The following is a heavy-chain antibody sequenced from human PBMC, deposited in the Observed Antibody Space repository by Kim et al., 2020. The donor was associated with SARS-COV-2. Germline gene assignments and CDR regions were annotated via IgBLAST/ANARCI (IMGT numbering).Heavy chain of an antibody. CDR1: GFTFSNDW. J-gene: IGHJ4*02. CDR2: INSDGSTI. Sequence: GGSLRLSCAASGFTFSNDWMHWDRQAPGKGLVWVSRINSDGSTINYADSVKGRFTISRDNAKNTLYLQMNSLRDEDTAVYYCARRYYSGSYYYFDYWGQG. V-gene: IGHV3-74*01. CDR3: ARRYYSGSYYYFDY. D-gene: IGHD1-26*01.